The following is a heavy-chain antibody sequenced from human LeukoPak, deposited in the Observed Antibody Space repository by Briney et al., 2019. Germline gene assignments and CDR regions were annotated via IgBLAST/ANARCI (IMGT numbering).Heavy chain of an antibody. CDR2: INANSGNT. D-gene: IGHD3-22*01. CDR1: GNTFSNYG. Sequence: VASVKVSCKASGNTFSNYGFSWVRQAPGQGLEWMGWINANSGNTDYAQNFQGRVTLTTDTSTNVAYMELRSLTSDDTAVYYCARDVGVTRFDPWGQGILVTVSS. V-gene: IGHV1-18*01. CDR3: ARDVGVTRFDP. J-gene: IGHJ5*02.